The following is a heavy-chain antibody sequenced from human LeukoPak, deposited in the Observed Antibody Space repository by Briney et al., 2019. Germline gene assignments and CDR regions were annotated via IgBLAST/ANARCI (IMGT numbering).Heavy chain of an antibody. CDR3: VNAHYYGSGLKAPFDS. CDR1: RFTFSAYA. Sequence: GGSLRLSCAASRFTFSAYAMHWVRQAPGKGPEWVAVISYDGNDQYYADSVKGRFTISRDNSKHTLFLQMSSLRVEDTAVYFCVNAHYYGSGLKAPFDSWGQGTPVTVSS. V-gene: IGHV3-30-3*01. J-gene: IGHJ4*02. CDR2: ISYDGNDQ. D-gene: IGHD3-10*01.